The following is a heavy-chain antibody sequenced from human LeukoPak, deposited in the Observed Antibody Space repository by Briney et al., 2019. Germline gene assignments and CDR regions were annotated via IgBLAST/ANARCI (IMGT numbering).Heavy chain of an antibody. CDR1: GFMFSSYA. CDR3: AKAFSSGWYFFDY. D-gene: IGHD6-19*01. CDR2: ISSSGGGT. J-gene: IGHJ4*02. V-gene: IGHV3-23*01. Sequence: PGGSLRLSCAASGFMFSSYAMNWVRQAPGKGLEWASTISSSGGGTYYADSVKGRFTISRDNSKNTLYLQMNSLRAEDTAVYYCAKAFSSGWYFFDYWGQGTLVTVSS.